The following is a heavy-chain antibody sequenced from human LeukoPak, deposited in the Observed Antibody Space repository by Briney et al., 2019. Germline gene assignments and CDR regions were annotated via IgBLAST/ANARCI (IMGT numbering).Heavy chain of an antibody. J-gene: IGHJ4*02. V-gene: IGHV4-4*07. CDR3: AREGYSTGWYPDY. Sequence: SDTLSLICTVSGDSLSSYYWSWIRQPAGEGLEWIGRIYTNGITNYNPSLKSRVTMSVDTSKSQFSLKLSSVTAADTAVYYCAREGYSTGWYPDYWGQGTLVTVSS. CDR2: IYTNGIT. CDR1: GDSLSSYY. D-gene: IGHD6-19*01.